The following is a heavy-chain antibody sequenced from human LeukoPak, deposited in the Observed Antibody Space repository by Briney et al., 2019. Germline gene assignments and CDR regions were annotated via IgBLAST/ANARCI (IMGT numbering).Heavy chain of an antibody. V-gene: IGHV4-39*01. D-gene: IGHD3-10*01. J-gene: IGHJ4*02. CDR1: GGSISSTSSY. Sequence: SETLSLTCTLSGGSISSTSSYWGWIRQHPGKGLEWIGTVYYSGSAYYNPSLKSRLTISVDTSKNQFSLKLTSLTGADTAVYYCARLERYDSGSYPDFWGQGTLVTVSS. CDR3: ARLERYDSGSYPDF. CDR2: VYYSGSA.